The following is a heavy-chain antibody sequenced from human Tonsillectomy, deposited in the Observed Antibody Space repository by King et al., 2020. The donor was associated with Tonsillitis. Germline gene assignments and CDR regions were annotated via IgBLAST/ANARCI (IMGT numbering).Heavy chain of an antibody. V-gene: IGHV5-51*03. CDR1: GYSFTTYF. CDR3: ARGLYCTSSSCPFDN. Sequence: VQLVESGAEVKKPGESLKISCTVSGYSFTTYFIAWVRQMPGKGLEWMGIIYPGDSDTRYSPSFQGQVTISADKSISTAYLQWSSLKASDTAMYYCARGLYCTSSSCPFDNWGQGTLVTVSS. J-gene: IGHJ4*02. D-gene: IGHD2-2*01. CDR2: IYPGDSDT.